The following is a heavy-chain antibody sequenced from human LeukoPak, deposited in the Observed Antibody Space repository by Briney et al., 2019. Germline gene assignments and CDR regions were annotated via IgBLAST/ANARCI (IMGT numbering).Heavy chain of an antibody. CDR3: ARGTGGWYFDL. D-gene: IGHD1/OR15-1a*01. V-gene: IGHV4-59*01. CDR2: IYYSGST. CDR1: GGSISSYY. Sequence: SETLSLTCTVSGGSISSYYWSWIRQPPGKGLEWIGYIYYSGSTNYNPSLKSRVTVSIDTSKSQFSLKLTSVTAADTAVYYCARGTGGWYFDLWGRGTLVTVSS. J-gene: IGHJ2*01.